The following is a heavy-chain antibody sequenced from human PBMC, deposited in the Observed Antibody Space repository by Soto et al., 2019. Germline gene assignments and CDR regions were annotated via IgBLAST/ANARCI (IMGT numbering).Heavy chain of an antibody. CDR2: INAGNGHT. V-gene: IGHV1-3*01. D-gene: IGHD4-17*01. J-gene: IGHJ6*03. CDR1: GYTFTSYA. Sequence: QVQVVQSGTEVKKPGASVKVSCKASGYTFTSYAMHWVRQAPGQRRERMGWINAGNGHTKYSQKFQGRVTLSRDTSASTVYMDLSSLRSEDTAMYYCARVNSVYGASERYYYMDVWGKGTTVTVSS. CDR3: ARVNSVYGASERYYYMDV.